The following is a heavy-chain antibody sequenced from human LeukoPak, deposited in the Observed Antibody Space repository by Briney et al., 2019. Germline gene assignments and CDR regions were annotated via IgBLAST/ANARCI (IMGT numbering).Heavy chain of an antibody. CDR2: ISGSGGST. J-gene: IGHJ1*01. V-gene: IGHV3-23*01. D-gene: IGHD3-3*01. CDR1: GFTFSSYA. CDR3: AKVNDFWSGPDGRYFQH. Sequence: GSLRLSCTASGFTFSSYAMSWVRQAPGKGLEWVSSISGSGGSTYYADSVKGRFTISRDNSKNTLYPQMNSLRAEDTAVYYCAKVNDFWSGPDGRYFQHWGQGTLVTVSS.